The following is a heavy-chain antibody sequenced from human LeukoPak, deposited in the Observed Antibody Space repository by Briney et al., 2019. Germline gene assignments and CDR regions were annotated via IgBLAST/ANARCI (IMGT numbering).Heavy chain of an antibody. CDR2: IYPRDGST. V-gene: IGHV1-46*01. CDR3: AKSKLLLYGGEYYFDY. D-gene: IGHD2-2*02. J-gene: IGHJ4*02. CDR1: GYSFTSNY. Sequence: GASVKVSCKASGYSFTSNYIHWVRQAPGQGLEWMGMIYPRDGSTSYAQRFQDRVTVTRDTSTSTVHMELSGLRSEDTAVYYCAKSKLLLYGGEYYFDYWGQGTLVTVSS.